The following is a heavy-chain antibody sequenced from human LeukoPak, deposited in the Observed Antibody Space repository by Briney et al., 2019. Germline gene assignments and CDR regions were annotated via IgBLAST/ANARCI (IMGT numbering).Heavy chain of an antibody. CDR1: GGTFSSYA. Sequence: SVKVSCKASGGTFSSYAISWVRQAPGQGLEWMGRIIPILGIANYAQKFQGRVTITADKSTSTAYMELSSLRSEDTAVYYCARDDYYDSSGRIDYWGQGTLVTVSS. CDR3: ARDDYYDSSGRIDY. D-gene: IGHD3-22*01. J-gene: IGHJ4*02. V-gene: IGHV1-69*04. CDR2: IIPILGIA.